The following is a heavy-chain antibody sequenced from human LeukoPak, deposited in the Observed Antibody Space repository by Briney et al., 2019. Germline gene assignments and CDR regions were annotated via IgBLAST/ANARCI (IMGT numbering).Heavy chain of an antibody. CDR1: GFPFGDYA. V-gene: IGHV3-49*04. D-gene: IGHD4-17*01. CDR2: IRSKAYGGST. CDR3: TRRTVTTDAFDI. Sequence: GSPRPSCTASGFPFGDYAMSWVRQAPGKGVEWVGFIRSKAYGGSTEYAASVKGRFTISRDDSKSIAYLQLNSLKTEDTAVYYCTRRTVTTDAFDIWGQGTTVTVSS. J-gene: IGHJ3*02.